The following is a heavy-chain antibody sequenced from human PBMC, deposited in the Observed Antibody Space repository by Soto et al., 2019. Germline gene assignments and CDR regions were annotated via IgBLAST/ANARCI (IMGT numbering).Heavy chain of an antibody. J-gene: IGHJ6*02. CDR3: ARKPRSYSSSSYYYYCGMDV. CDR2: IIPIFGTA. Sequence: SVKVSCKASGGTFSSYAISWVRQAPGQGLEWMGGIIPIFGTANYAQKFQGRVTITADKSTSTAYMELSSLRSEDTAVYYCARKPRSYSSSSYYYYCGMDVWGQGPTVLVSS. CDR1: GGTFSSYA. D-gene: IGHD6-6*01. V-gene: IGHV1-69*06.